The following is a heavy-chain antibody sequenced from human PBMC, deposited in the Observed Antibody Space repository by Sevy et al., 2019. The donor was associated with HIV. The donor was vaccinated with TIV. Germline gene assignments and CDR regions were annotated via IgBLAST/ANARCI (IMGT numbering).Heavy chain of an antibody. CDR1: GFTFSSYA. Sequence: GGSLRLSCAASGFTFSSYAMHWVRQAPGKGLEWVAVISYDGSNKYYADSVKGRSTISRDNSKNTLYLQMNSLRAEDTAVYYCYYPPEYGHSSYFDYWGQGTLVTVSS. CDR2: ISYDGSNK. CDR3: YYPPEYGHSSYFDY. D-gene: IGHD4-17*01. J-gene: IGHJ4*02. V-gene: IGHV3-30-3*01.